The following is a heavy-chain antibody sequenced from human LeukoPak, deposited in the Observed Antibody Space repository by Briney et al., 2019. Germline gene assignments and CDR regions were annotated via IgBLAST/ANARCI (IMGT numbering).Heavy chain of an antibody. CDR1: GGSISSGGYY. V-gene: IGHV4-31*03. Sequence: SETLSLTCTVSGGSISSGGYYWSWIRQHPGKGLEWIGYIYYTGGTDYNPSLKSRATISVDTSKNQFSLKLSSVTAADTAVYYCARDVTTVTLAWFFDPWGRSTLVTVSS. CDR2: IYYTGGT. D-gene: IGHD4-17*01. J-gene: IGHJ2*01. CDR3: ARDVTTVTLAWFFDP.